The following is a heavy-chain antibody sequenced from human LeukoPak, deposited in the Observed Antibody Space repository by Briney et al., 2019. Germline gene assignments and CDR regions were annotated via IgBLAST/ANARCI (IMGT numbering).Heavy chain of an antibody. CDR2: IKQDGSEK. V-gene: IGHV3-7*03. CDR1: GFTFSSYW. CDR3: ARLKAWFGELLPYYFDY. Sequence: PGGSLRLSCAASGFTFSSYWMSWVRQAPGKGLEWVANIKQDGSEKYYADSVKGRFTISRDNAKNSLYLQMNSLRAEDTAVYYCARLKAWFGELLPYYFDYWGQGTLVTVS. D-gene: IGHD3-10*01. J-gene: IGHJ4*02.